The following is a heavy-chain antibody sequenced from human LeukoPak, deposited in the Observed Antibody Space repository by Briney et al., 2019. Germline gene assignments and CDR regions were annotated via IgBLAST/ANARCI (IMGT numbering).Heavy chain of an antibody. Sequence: GESLRISCKGSGYSFTSYWISWVRQMPGKGLEWMGRIDPSDSYTNYSPSFQGHVTISADKSISTAYLQSSSLRASDTAMYYCARLPLPKQQLVLHYYYAMDVWGQGTTVTVSS. CDR3: ARLPLPKQQLVLHYYYAMDV. D-gene: IGHD6-13*01. V-gene: IGHV5-10-1*01. CDR2: IDPSDSYT. CDR1: GYSFTSYW. J-gene: IGHJ6*02.